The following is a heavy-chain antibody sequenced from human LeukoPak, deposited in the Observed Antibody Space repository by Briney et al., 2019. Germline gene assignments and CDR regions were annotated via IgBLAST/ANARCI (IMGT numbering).Heavy chain of an antibody. CDR1: GFTFSSYS. D-gene: IGHD4-17*01. Sequence: RPGGSPRLSCAASGFTFSSYSMNWVRQAPGKGLEWVSSISSSSSYIYYADSVKGRFTISRDNAKNSLYLQMNSLRAEDTAVYYCARVDKSLYDYGDYVPDYWGQGTLVTVSS. V-gene: IGHV3-21*01. CDR3: ARVDKSLYDYGDYVPDY. J-gene: IGHJ4*02. CDR2: ISSSSSYI.